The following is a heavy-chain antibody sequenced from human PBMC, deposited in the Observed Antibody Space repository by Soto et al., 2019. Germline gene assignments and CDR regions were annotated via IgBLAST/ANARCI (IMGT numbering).Heavy chain of an antibody. Sequence: QVQLVQSGAEVKKPGASVKVSCKASGYTFTSYDINWVRQATGQGLEWMGWMNPNSGNTGYAQKFQGRVTMTRNTSISKAYMELSSLRSEDTAVYYCARLADFWRGVFFAYWGQGTLVTVSS. CDR2: MNPNSGNT. J-gene: IGHJ4*02. CDR1: GYTFTSYD. D-gene: IGHD3-3*01. CDR3: ARLADFWRGVFFAY. V-gene: IGHV1-8*01.